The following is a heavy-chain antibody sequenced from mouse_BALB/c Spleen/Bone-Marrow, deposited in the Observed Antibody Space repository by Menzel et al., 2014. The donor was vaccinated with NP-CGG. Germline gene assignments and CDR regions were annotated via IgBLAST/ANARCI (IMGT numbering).Heavy chain of an antibody. D-gene: IGHD2-4*01. CDR2: IDPANGNT. Sequence: DVQLQESGAELVKPGASVKLSCTASGFNIKDTYMHWVKQRPEQGLEWIGRIDPANGNTKYDPKSQGKATITADTSSNTAYLQLSSLTSEDTAVYYCATMITDWYFDVWGAGTTVTVSS. J-gene: IGHJ1*01. CDR3: ATMITDWYFDV. V-gene: IGHV14-3*02. CDR1: GFNIKDTY.